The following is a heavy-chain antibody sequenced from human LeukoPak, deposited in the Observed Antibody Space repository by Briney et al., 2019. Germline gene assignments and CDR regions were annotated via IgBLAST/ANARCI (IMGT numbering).Heavy chain of an antibody. D-gene: IGHD3-22*01. Sequence: ASVKVSXKASGYTFTSYGISWVRQAPGQGLEWMGWISAYNGNTNYAQKLQGRVTMTTDTSTSTAYMELRSLRSDDTAVYYCASYDSSGYYYFMVDWGQGTLVTVSS. V-gene: IGHV1-18*01. CDR3: ASYDSSGYYYFMVD. CDR1: GYTFTSYG. J-gene: IGHJ4*02. CDR2: ISAYNGNT.